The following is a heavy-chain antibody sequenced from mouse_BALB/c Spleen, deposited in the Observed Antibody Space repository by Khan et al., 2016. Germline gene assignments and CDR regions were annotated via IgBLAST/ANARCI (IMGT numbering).Heavy chain of an antibody. Sequence: EVQLQESGPGLVKPSQSLSLTCSVTGYSITSGYYWNWIRQFPGNKLEWMGYISYDGSNNYNPSLKNRISITRDTSKNQFFLKLNSVTTEDTATYYCAREGNYWFAYWGQGTLVTVSA. CDR3: AREGNYWFAY. CDR2: ISYDGSN. J-gene: IGHJ3*01. CDR1: GYSITSGYY. D-gene: IGHD2-1*01. V-gene: IGHV3-6*02.